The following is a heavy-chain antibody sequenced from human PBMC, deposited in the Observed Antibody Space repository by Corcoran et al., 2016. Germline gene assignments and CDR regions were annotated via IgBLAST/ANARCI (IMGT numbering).Heavy chain of an antibody. D-gene: IGHD3-10*01. CDR3: ARETRLLWFGGGLFDY. Sequence: QVQLQESGPGLVKPSETLSLTCTVSGGSVSSGSYYWSWIRQPPGKGLEWIGYIYYSGSTNYNPSLKSRVTISVDTSKNQFPLKLSSVTAADTAVYYCARETRLLWFGGGLFDYWGQGTLVTVSS. V-gene: IGHV4-61*01. CDR1: GGSVSSGSYY. CDR2: IYYSGST. J-gene: IGHJ4*02.